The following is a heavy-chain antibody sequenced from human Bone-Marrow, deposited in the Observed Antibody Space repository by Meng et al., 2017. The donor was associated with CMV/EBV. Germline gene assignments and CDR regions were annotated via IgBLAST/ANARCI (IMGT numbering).Heavy chain of an antibody. J-gene: IGHJ6*02. CDR2: ISKGGPTI. CDR1: EFSFNTYS. CDR3: GGTDGRGMDV. V-gene: IGHV3-48*04. D-gene: IGHD2-8*01. Sequence: GGSLRLSCAASEFSFNTYSMTWVRQAPGKGLEWVSYISKGGPTIYYADSVKGRFTISRDNAKNSLYLQMDSLRAEDTAVYYCGGTDGRGMDVWGQGTTVTVSS.